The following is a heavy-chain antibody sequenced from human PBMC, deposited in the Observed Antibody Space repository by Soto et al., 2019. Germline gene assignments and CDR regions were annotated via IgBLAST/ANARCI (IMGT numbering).Heavy chain of an antibody. CDR1: GGSISSGGYY. D-gene: IGHD3-22*01. J-gene: IGHJ5*02. CDR2: IYYSGST. Sequence: QVQLQESGPGLVKPSQTLSLTCTVSGGSISSGGYYWSWIRQHPGKGLEWIGYIYYSGSTYYNPSPKGRVPISVDTSKNQFSRRLSSVPAADTAVYYCAGGSSGYSPSAPGGQGTLVTVPS. V-gene: IGHV4-31*03. CDR3: AGGSSGYSPSAP.